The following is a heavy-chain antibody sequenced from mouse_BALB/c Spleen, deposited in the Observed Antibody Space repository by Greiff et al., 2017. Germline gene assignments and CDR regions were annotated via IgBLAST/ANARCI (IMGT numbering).Heavy chain of an antibody. CDR3: ARLWYGFMDY. D-gene: IGHD2-10*02. J-gene: IGHJ4*01. V-gene: IGHV1-87*01. CDR1: GYTFTSYW. Sequence: QVQLQQSGAELARPGASVKLSCKASGYTFTSYWMQWVKQRPGQGLEWIGAIYPGDGDTRYTQKFKGKATLTADKSSSTAYMQLSSLASEDSAVYYCARLWYGFMDYWGQGTSVTVSS. CDR2: IYPGDGDT.